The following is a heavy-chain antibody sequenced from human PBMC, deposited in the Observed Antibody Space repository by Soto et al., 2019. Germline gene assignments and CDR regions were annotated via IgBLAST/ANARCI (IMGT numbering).Heavy chain of an antibody. Sequence: GGSLRLSCAASGFTFSSYAMSWVRQAPGKGLEWVSAISGSGGSTYYADSVKGRFTISRDNSKNTLYLQMNSLGAEDTAVYYCAKCGDIAAAGNCFDPWGQGTLVTVSS. V-gene: IGHV3-23*01. D-gene: IGHD6-13*01. J-gene: IGHJ5*02. CDR3: AKCGDIAAAGNCFDP. CDR2: ISGSGGST. CDR1: GFTFSSYA.